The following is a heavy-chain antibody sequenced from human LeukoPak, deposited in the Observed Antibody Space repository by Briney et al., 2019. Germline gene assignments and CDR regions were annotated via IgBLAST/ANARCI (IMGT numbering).Heavy chain of an antibody. V-gene: IGHV3-7*01. CDR2: IKQDGSEK. D-gene: IGHD5-12*01. Sequence: SGGSLRLSCAASGFTFSSYWMSWVHQAPGKGLEWVANIKQDGSEKYYVDSVKGRFTISRDNAKNSLYLQMNSLRAEDTAVYYCARVDIVATMVYWGQGTLVTVSS. J-gene: IGHJ4*02. CDR1: GFTFSSYW. CDR3: ARVDIVATMVY.